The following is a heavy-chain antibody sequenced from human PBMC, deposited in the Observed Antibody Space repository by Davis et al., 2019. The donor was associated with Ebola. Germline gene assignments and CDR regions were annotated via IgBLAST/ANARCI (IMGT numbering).Heavy chain of an antibody. CDR1: GGSFSGYY. V-gene: IGHV4-34*01. J-gene: IGHJ6*02. CDR3: ARAVVAPNYYYYGMDV. Sequence: GSLRLSCAVYGGSFSGYYWSWIRQPPGKGLEWIGEINHSGSTNYNPSLKSRVTISVDTSKNQFSLKLSSVTAADTAVYYCARAVVAPNYYYYGMDVWGQGTTVTVSS. D-gene: IGHD2-2*01. CDR2: INHSGST.